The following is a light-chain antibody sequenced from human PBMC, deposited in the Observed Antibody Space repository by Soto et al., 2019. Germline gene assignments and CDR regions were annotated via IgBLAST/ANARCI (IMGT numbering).Light chain of an antibody. CDR2: KAS. Sequence: DIQMTQSPSTLSASVGDRVTITCRASQSIGEWLAWYQQKPGKAPKLLIYKASTLESGVPSGFRGSGSGTDFALIITSLQPDDFATYYCHQYNSYSPEWTFGQGTKVESK. CDR3: HQYNSYSPEWT. CDR1: QSIGEW. J-gene: IGKJ1*01. V-gene: IGKV1-5*03.